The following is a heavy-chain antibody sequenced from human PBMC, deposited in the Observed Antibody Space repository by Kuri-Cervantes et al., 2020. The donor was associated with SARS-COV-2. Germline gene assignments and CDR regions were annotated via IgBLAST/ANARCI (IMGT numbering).Heavy chain of an antibody. J-gene: IGHJ1*01. CDR3: ARGRPRSVVPAATQLNSEYFQH. CDR1: GFTFSSYA. Sequence: GGSLRLSCTASGFTFSSYAMHWVRQAPGKGLEWVAVISYDGSNKYYADSVKGRFTISRDNSKNTLYLQMNSLRAEDTAVYYCARGRPRSVVPAATQLNSEYFQHWGQGTLVTVSS. V-gene: IGHV3-30-3*01. CDR2: ISYDGSNK. D-gene: IGHD2-2*01.